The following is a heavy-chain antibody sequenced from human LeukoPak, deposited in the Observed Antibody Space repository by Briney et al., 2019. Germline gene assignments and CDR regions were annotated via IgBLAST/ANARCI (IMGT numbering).Heavy chain of an antibody. CDR3: ARVESITGWYDY. V-gene: IGHV3-30-3*01. J-gene: IGHJ4*02. D-gene: IGHD6-19*01. CDR2: ISYDGTKK. Sequence: PGGSLRLSCAASGFTFSSYAIHWVRQAPGKGLEWVAVISYDGTKKYYADSVKGRFTISRDNSKNTLYLQMNSLRAEDTAVYYCARVESITGWYDYWGQGTLVTVSS. CDR1: GFTFSSYA.